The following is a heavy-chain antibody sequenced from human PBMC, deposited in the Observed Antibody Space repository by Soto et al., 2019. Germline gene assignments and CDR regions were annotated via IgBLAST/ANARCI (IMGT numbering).Heavy chain of an antibody. CDR1: GGSFSGYY. Sequence: SETLSLTCAVYGGSFSGYYWSWIRQPPGKGLEWIGEINHSGSTDYNPSLKSRVTISVDTSKNQFSLKLSSVTAADTAVYYCARVYVVVVAAMLVGPFDPWGQGTLVTVSS. D-gene: IGHD2-15*01. CDR3: ARVYVVVVAAMLVGPFDP. CDR2: INHSGST. V-gene: IGHV4-34*01. J-gene: IGHJ5*02.